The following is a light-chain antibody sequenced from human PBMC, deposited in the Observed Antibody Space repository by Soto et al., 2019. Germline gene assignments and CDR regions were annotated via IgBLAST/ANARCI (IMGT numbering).Light chain of an antibody. J-gene: IGKJ1*01. CDR1: ENVYGN. CDR3: QHGKT. Sequence: EIVMTQSPVTLSVSPGEGASLSCRASENVYGNVAWYQQKPGQAPRLLIYEASTRATDIPARFSGSGSGTEFTHTISSLQSADFAVYFCQHGKTFGQGTKVDIK. V-gene: IGKV3-15*01. CDR2: EAS.